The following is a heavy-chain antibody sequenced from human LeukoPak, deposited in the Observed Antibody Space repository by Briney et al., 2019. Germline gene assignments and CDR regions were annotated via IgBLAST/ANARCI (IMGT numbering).Heavy chain of an antibody. CDR1: GFTFSSYW. D-gene: IGHD1-26*01. CDR3: ARGGASRPDF. J-gene: IGHJ3*01. Sequence: GGSLRLSCAASGFTFSSYWMSWVRQAPGKGLGGVAHIKQDGSEKYYVDSVKGRFTISRDNAKNSLYLQMNSLRAEDMAVYYCARGGASRPDFWGQGTMVTVSS. CDR2: IKQDGSEK. V-gene: IGHV3-7*01.